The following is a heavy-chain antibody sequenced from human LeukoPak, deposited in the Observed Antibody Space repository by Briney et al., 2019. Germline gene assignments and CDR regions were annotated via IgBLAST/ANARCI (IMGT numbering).Heavy chain of an antibody. CDR3: VKDLYYDNSGYYSGAFDY. D-gene: IGHD3-22*01. CDR1: GFTFKKYA. CDR2: INSNGGRT. J-gene: IGHJ4*02. Sequence: GGSLRLSCSASGFTFKKYAMRWVRQAPGKGLEYVSAINSNGGRTYYADSVKGRFTISRDNSKNTLFLQMSSLRVEDTAVYYCVKDLYYDNSGYYSGAFDYWGQGTLVTVSS. V-gene: IGHV3-64D*06.